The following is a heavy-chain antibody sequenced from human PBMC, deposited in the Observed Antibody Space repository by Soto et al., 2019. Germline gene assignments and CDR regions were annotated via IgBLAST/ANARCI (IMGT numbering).Heavy chain of an antibody. Sequence: PGESLKISCKGSGYSFAGYWITWVRQKPGKGLEWMVRIDPSDSQTYYSPSFRGHVTISVTKSITTVFLQWSSLRASDTATYYCARQIYDSDTGPNFQYYFDSWGQGTPVTVSS. V-gene: IGHV5-10-1*01. J-gene: IGHJ4*02. CDR2: IDPSDSQT. CDR1: GYSFAGYW. CDR3: ARQIYDSDTGPNFQYYFDS. D-gene: IGHD3-22*01.